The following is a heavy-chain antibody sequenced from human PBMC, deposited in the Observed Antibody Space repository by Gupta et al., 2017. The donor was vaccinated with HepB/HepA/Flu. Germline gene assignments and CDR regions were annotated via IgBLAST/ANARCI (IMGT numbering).Heavy chain of an antibody. J-gene: IGHJ4*02. CDR1: GFTFSSYG. CDR3: AKDLEDGGNNSFDY. CDR2: ISYDGSNK. Sequence: QVQLVESGGGVVQPGRSLRLSCAASGFTFSSYGMHWVRQDPGKGLEWVAVISYDGSNKYYADSVKGRFTISRDNSKNTLYLQMNSLRAEDTAVYYCAKDLEDGGNNSFDYWGQGTLGTVSS. D-gene: IGHD4-23*01. V-gene: IGHV3-30*18.